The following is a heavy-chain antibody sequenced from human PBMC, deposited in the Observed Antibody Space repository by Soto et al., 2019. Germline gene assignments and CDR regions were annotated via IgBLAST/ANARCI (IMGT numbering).Heavy chain of an antibody. J-gene: IGHJ3*02. D-gene: IGHD2-21*01. CDR3: ARRMNAIDAFDI. CDR2: IYRDGTS. Sequence: SETLSLTCTVSGDSISSADNFWTWIRQHPGKGLEWIGYIYRDGTSHYNPSLRSRVTISVDTSQNQFSLKLSSVTAADTAVYYCARRMNAIDAFDIWGQGTMVTVSS. CDR1: GDSISSADNF. V-gene: IGHV4-31*03.